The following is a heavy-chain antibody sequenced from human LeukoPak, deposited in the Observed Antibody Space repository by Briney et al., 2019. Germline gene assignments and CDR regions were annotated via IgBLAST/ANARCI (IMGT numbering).Heavy chain of an antibody. CDR3: AKGYYYGSGSYLDY. Sequence: GGSLRLSCAASGFTFSSYGMHWVLQAPGKGLEWVAFIRYDGSNKYYADSVKGRFTISRDNSKDTLYLQMNSLRAEDTAVYYCAKGYYYGSGSYLDYWGQGTLVTVSS. V-gene: IGHV3-30*02. D-gene: IGHD3-10*01. J-gene: IGHJ4*02. CDR2: IRYDGSNK. CDR1: GFTFSSYG.